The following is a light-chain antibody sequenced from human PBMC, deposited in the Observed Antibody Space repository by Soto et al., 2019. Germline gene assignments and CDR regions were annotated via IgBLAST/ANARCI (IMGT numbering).Light chain of an antibody. J-gene: IGLJ3*02. CDR3: AAWDDTLDAQV. CDR1: GSNIGRNF. V-gene: IGLV1-47*01. Sequence: QSVLTQSPSASGTPGQRVTISCSGSGSNIGRNFVYWYQHVPGTAPRLLIQRNNERPSGVPDRFSGSKSGTSVSLAISGLRSDDEATYYCAAWDDTLDAQVFGGGTKLPVL. CDR2: RNN.